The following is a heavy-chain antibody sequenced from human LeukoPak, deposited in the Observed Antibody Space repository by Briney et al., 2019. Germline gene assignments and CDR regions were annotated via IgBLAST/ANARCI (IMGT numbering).Heavy chain of an antibody. CDR1: GGSISRYY. J-gene: IGHJ6*03. V-gene: IGHV4-59*08. D-gene: IGHD1-26*01. CDR2: IYYSGST. CDR3: ARVSGSYFYYYYMDV. Sequence: SETLSLTCTVSGGSISRYYWSWIRQPPGKGLEWIGYIYYSGSTDYNPSLNNRVTISLDTSKNQFSLKLSSVTAADTAVYYCARVSGSYFYYYYMDVWGKGATVTVSS.